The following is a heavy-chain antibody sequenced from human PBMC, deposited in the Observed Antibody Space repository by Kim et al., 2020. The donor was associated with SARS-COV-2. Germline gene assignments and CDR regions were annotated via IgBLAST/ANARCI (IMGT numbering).Heavy chain of an antibody. Sequence: SETLSLTCAVYGGSFSGYYWSWIRQPPGKGLEWIGEINHSGSTNYNPSLKSRVTISVDTSKNQFSLKLSSVTAADTAVYYCARGRNDSSGYRNDYWGQGTLVTVSS. CDR2: INHSGST. J-gene: IGHJ4*02. CDR1: GGSFSGYY. V-gene: IGHV4-34*01. CDR3: ARGRNDSSGYRNDY. D-gene: IGHD3-22*01.